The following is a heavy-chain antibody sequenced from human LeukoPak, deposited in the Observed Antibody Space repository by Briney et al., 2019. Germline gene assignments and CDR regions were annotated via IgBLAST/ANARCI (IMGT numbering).Heavy chain of an antibody. CDR2: INPNSGGT. V-gene: IGHV1-2*02. CDR3: ASYDSSGYYHSEAFDI. Sequence: GASAKVSCTASGYTFTGYYMHWVRQAPGQGLEWMGWINPNSGGTNYAQKFQGRVTMTRDTSISTAYMELSRLRSDDTAVYYCASYDSSGYYHSEAFDIWGQGTMVTVSS. CDR1: GYTFTGYY. J-gene: IGHJ3*02. D-gene: IGHD3-22*01.